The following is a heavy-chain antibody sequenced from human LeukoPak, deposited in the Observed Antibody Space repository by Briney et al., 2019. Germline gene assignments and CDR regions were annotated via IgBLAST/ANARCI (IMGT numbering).Heavy chain of an antibody. CDR1: GGIFSNHA. CDR3: AKGATVGKEALDI. D-gene: IGHD1-14*01. J-gene: IGHJ3*02. CDR2: IIPMIGTA. V-gene: IGHV1-69*04. Sequence: SVKVSCKASGGIFSNHAVTWVRQAPGQGLEWTGRIIPMIGTAKYAQKFQGRVTFTADTSTNTAYMELSSLTSEDTALYFCAKGATVGKEALDIWGQGSLVTVSS.